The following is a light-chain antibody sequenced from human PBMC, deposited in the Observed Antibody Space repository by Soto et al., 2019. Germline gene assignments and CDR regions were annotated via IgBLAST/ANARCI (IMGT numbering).Light chain of an antibody. V-gene: IGKV3-11*01. CDR1: QNVSSN. CDR2: GAS. CDR3: QQRSNRPLT. J-gene: IGKJ5*01. Sequence: EIAMTQSPATLSVSPGERATLSCRASQNVSSNLAWYQQKPGQAPRLLIFGASNRATGIPARFSGSGSGTDFTLTINSLEPEDFGVYYCQQRSNRPLTFGQGTRLENK.